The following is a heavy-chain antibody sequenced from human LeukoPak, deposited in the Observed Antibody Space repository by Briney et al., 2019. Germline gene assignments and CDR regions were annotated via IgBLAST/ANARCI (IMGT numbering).Heavy chain of an antibody. Sequence: GGSLRLSCAASGFTVTSTYISWVRQAPGKGLEWVSVFYSGGSTYYADSVKGRFTISRHNSKNTLYLQMNSLRAEDTAVYYCAKRIAAAGTRWFDPWGQGTLVTVSS. CDR1: GFTVTSTY. J-gene: IGHJ5*02. V-gene: IGHV3-53*01. CDR2: FYSGGST. D-gene: IGHD6-13*01. CDR3: AKRIAAAGTRWFDP.